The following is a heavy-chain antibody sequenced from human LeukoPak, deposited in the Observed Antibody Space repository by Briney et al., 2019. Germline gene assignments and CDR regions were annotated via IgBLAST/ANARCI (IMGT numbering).Heavy chain of an antibody. CDR1: GFSFSTYS. D-gene: IGHD6-13*01. CDR2: ISRNSRYI. J-gene: IGHJ4*02. CDR3: ARVAEAAAFDS. Sequence: PGWPLRLSCPASGFSFSTYSMNWVRQAPAKGLEWVSSISRNSRYIYYPDSMRGRFTIPRDNAKNSLYLQMNSLKPEDTAVYYCARVAEAAAFDSWGQGTLVTVSS. V-gene: IGHV3-21*06.